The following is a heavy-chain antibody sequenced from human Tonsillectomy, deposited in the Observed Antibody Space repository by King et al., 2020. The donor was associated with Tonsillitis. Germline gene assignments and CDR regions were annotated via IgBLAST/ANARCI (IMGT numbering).Heavy chain of an antibody. D-gene: IGHD6-13*01. Sequence: VQLQESGPGLVKPSETLSLTCTVSGGSISSYYWSWIRQPPGKGLEWIGYFSNSGSTSYNPSLNSRVTISADTSKNQFSLKLNSVTAADTAVYYCASSSWFRTFDYWGQGTLVTVSS. CDR1: GGSISSYY. V-gene: IGHV4-59*01. CDR3: ASSSWFRTFDY. CDR2: FSNSGST. J-gene: IGHJ4*02.